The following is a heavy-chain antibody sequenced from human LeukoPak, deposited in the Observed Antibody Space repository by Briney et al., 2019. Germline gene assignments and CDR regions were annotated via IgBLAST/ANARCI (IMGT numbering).Heavy chain of an antibody. CDR1: GXTFSRFW. CDR2: IKQDGSEK. Sequence: PGGSLRLSCAASGXTFSRFWMSWVRQAPGKGLEWVANIKQDGSEKYDVDSVKGRFTISRDSAKNSLYLQMNSLRAEDTAVYYCAREAAFDMWGQGTMVTVSS. J-gene: IGHJ3*02. V-gene: IGHV3-7*01. CDR3: AREAAFDM.